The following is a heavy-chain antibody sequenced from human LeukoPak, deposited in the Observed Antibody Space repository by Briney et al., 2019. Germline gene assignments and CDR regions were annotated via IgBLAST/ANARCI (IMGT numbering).Heavy chain of an antibody. D-gene: IGHD3-16*01. CDR1: GGSFSGYY. CDR2: INHSGST. J-gene: IGHJ6*03. CDR3: ARKPLTFGYSYYMDV. V-gene: IGHV4-34*01. Sequence: SETLSLTCAVYGGSFSGYYWSWIRQPPGKGLEWIGVINHSGSTNYNPSLKSRVTISVDTSKNQFSLKLSSVTAADTAVYYCARKPLTFGYSYYMDVWGKGTTVTVSS.